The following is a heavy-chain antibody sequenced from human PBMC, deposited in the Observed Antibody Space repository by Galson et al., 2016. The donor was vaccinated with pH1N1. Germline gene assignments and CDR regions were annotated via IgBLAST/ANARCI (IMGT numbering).Heavy chain of an antibody. CDR1: GFTFSNAY. J-gene: IGHJ4*02. V-gene: IGHV3-15*05. D-gene: IGHD3-10*01. CDR2: IKSEADGGAI. CDR3: TTNLYYSGPFDY. Sequence: SLRLSCATSGFTFSNAYMTWVRQSPGKGLEWVGRIKSEADGGAINYGASVKARLIISRDDLKNVLYLQMNSLRSDDTAMYCCTTNLYYSGPFDYWGRGTLVTVSS.